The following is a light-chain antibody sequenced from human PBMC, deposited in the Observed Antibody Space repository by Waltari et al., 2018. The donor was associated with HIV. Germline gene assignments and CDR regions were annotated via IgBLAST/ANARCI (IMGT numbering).Light chain of an antibody. CDR1: HSILYNFNNRTC. V-gene: IGKV4-1*01. J-gene: IGKJ1*01. Sequence: DIVRTQSPDSLAVSLGERATVNCKSSHSILYNFNNRTCLAWYQQKPGQPPKLLIYWASTRASGVPDRFSGSGSAADFTLTISDLQAEDVAVYYCQQYYGSPRTFGQGTRLEIK. CDR2: WAS. CDR3: QQYYGSPRT.